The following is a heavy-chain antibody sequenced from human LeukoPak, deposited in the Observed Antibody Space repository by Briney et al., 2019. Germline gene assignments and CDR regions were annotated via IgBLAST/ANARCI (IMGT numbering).Heavy chain of an antibody. CDR3: TKDPAYCTSNNCNS. J-gene: IGHJ4*02. CDR2: ISVSGSNT. D-gene: IGHD2-2*01. Sequence: PGGSLRLSCTASGFSFSDYYMGWIRQAPGKGLEWVSYISVSGSNTYYAGAVKGRFTISRDNAKNSLYLQMNSLRAEDTAFYYCTKDPAYCTSNNCNSWGQGTLVTVSS. V-gene: IGHV3-11*01. CDR1: GFSFSDYY.